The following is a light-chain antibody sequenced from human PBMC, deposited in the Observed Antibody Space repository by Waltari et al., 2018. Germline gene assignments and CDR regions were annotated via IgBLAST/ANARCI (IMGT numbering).Light chain of an antibody. Sequence: YVVTQPPSVSVAPGQTATFTWGGQNIETKSLHWYQQKSGQAPVLVMFYDTDRPPGIPARFSGSNSGNTATLTISWVEAGDEADYHCQVWDDTTNSGVFGGGTRLTVL. CDR3: QVWDDTTNSGV. CDR2: YDT. CDR1: NIETKS. J-gene: IGLJ3*02. V-gene: IGLV3-21*04.